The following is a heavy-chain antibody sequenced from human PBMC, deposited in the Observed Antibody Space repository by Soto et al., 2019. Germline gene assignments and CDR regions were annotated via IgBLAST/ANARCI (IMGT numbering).Heavy chain of an antibody. Sequence: GSLRLSCSSSGFSFTNYAMNWVRQAPGKGLEWVSVIGGRGNSAYYADSVQGRFTISRDNSKNTLSLQMSSLTADDTAIYYCVREGRGSFDFWGRGTMVTVSS. CDR2: IGGRGNSA. CDR3: VREGRGSFDF. CDR1: GFSFTNYA. D-gene: IGHD5-12*01. J-gene: IGHJ3*01. V-gene: IGHV3-23*01.